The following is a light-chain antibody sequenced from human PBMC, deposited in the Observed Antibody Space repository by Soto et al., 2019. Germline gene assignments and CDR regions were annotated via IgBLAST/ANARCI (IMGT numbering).Light chain of an antibody. J-gene: IGKJ4*01. Sequence: EIVLTQSPGTLSLSPGERATLSCRASQSVSSSYLAWYQQKPGQAPRLLIYGASSRATGIQDRFSGSGYGTDFTLTISRLEPEDFAMYYCQQDGSSPPPVGGGTKVEIK. V-gene: IGKV3-20*01. CDR2: GAS. CDR3: QQDGSSPPP. CDR1: QSVSSSY.